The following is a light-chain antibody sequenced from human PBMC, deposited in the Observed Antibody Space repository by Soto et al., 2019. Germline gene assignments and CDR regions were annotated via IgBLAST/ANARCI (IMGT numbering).Light chain of an antibody. V-gene: IGLV3-1*01. Sequence: SYELTQPPSVSVSPGQTASITCSGDKLGDKYACWYQQKPGQSPVLVLYQDSKRPSGIPERCAGSNSGNTATLTIRGTQAMDEADYYCQAWDSSVYVFGTGTKVTVL. J-gene: IGLJ1*01. CDR1: KLGDKY. CDR2: QDS. CDR3: QAWDSSVYV.